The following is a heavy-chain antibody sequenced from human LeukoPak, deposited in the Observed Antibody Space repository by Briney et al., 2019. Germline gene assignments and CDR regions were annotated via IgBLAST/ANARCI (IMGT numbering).Heavy chain of an antibody. V-gene: IGHV3-21*04. D-gene: IGHD3-9*01. CDR3: AKDSFYDVLTGNPNQLPLDY. CDR2: ISSSSSYI. J-gene: IGHJ4*02. CDR1: GFTFSSYS. Sequence: PGGSLRLSCAASGFTFSSYSMNWVRQAPGKGLEWVSSISSSSSYIYYADSVKGRFTISRDNSKNTLYLQMNSLRVEDTAVYYCAKDSFYDVLTGNPNQLPLDYWGQGTLVTVSS.